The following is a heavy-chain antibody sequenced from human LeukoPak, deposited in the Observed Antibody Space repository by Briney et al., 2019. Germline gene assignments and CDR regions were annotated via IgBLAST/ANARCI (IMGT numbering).Heavy chain of an antibody. V-gene: IGHV3-66*01. Sequence: PGGSLRLSCAASGFNVSLNYMTWVRQAPGRGLELVSFISRGGSAYYADSVKGRFTISRDNSKNTLLLQMNSLRAEDTAVYFCARVHYYDYSYGMDVWGQGTAVTVSS. J-gene: IGHJ6*02. CDR2: ISRGGSA. D-gene: IGHD3-22*01. CDR3: ARVHYYDYSYGMDV. CDR1: GFNVSLNY.